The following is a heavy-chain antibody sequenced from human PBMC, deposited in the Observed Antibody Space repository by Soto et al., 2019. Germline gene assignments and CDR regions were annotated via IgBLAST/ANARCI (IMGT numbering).Heavy chain of an antibody. CDR3: AHRHEFNNNWNGGWFGP. CDR2: IYWDDDK. V-gene: IGHV2-5*02. CDR1: GFSLSTSGVG. D-gene: IGHD1-20*01. Sequence: QITLKESGPTLVEPTQTLTLTCTFSGFSLSTSGVGVGWIRQPPGKALEWLAFIYWDDDKRYSPSLKSRLTITKDTSKNQVVLTMTNMDPVDTATYYCAHRHEFNNNWNGGWFGPWGQGTLVTVSS. J-gene: IGHJ5*02.